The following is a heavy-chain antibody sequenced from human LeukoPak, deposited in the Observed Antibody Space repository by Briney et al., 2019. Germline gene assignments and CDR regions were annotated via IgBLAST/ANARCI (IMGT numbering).Heavy chain of an antibody. CDR1: GGSISGYY. D-gene: IGHD6-13*01. CDR3: ASLAAAAYYFDY. CDR2: IFYSGVT. V-gene: IGHV4-59*01. Sequence: SETLSLTCTVSGGSISGYYWSWIRQPPGKGLEWIGYIFYSGVTNYNPSLKSRVTMSVDTSKNQFSLKLSSVTAADTAVYYCASLAAAAYYFDYWGQGTLVTVSS. J-gene: IGHJ4*02.